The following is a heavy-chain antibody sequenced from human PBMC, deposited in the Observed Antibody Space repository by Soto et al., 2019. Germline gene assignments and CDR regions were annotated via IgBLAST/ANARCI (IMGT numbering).Heavy chain of an antibody. V-gene: IGHV1-69*02. D-gene: IGHD2-2*01. Sequence: QVQLVQSGAEVKKPGSSVKVSCKASGGTFSSYTISWVRQAPGQGLEWMGRIIPILGIANYAQRLQGRVTITAEKATRTAYMELRSLRSEDMAVYYCARVRGYCSSTSCYEEFDYWGQGTLVTVSS. CDR1: GGTFSSYT. J-gene: IGHJ4*02. CDR3: ARVRGYCSSTSCYEEFDY. CDR2: IIPILGIA.